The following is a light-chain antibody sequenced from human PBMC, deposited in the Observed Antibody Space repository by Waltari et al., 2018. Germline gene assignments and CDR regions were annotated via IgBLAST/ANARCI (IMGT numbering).Light chain of an antibody. V-gene: IGLV2-23*02. J-gene: IGLJ1*01. CDR3: CSYAGRSMYV. Sequence: QSGLTQPAPVSGPPGRSVTVSRTGTSSDVRYSNLVPWYEQYQGKAPKLMVYEVTKRTSGVSDRFPGLKSGNTVSLTISRLQCEDDADYYCCSYAGRSMYVFGTGTKVTVL. CDR1: SSDVRYSNL. CDR2: EVT.